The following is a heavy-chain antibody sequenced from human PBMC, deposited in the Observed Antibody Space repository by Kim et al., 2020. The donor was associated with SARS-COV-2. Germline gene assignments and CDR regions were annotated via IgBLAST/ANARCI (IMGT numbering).Heavy chain of an antibody. CDR1: GFTVSSNY. V-gene: IGHV3-53*01. CDR3: AREFLGMYV. D-gene: IGHD2-21*01. CDR2: IYSGGST. Sequence: GGSLRLSCAASGFTVSSNYMSWVRQAPGKGLEWVSVIYSGGSTYYADSVKGRFTISRDNYKNTLYLQLNSLRTADTAAYYCAREFLGMYVCGQGTTVTVS. J-gene: IGHJ6*02.